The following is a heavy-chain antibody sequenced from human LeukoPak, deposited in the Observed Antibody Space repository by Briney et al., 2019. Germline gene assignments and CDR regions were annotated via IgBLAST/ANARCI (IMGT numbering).Heavy chain of an antibody. J-gene: IGHJ5*02. CDR3: ASGWVVVVPTAIMGSWFDP. CDR1: GYTFTGYY. Sequence: GASVKVSCKASGYTFTGYYMHWVRQAPGQGLEWMGWINPNSGGTNYAQKFQGRVTMTRDTSIGTAYMELSRLKSDDTAVYYCASGWVVVVPTAIMGSWFDPWGQGTLVTVSS. CDR2: INPNSGGT. V-gene: IGHV1-2*02. D-gene: IGHD2-2*01.